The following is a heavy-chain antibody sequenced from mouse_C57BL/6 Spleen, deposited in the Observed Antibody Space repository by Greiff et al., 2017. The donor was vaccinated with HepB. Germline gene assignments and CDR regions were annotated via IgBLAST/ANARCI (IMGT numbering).Heavy chain of an antibody. CDR1: GFSLTSYG. D-gene: IGHD1-1*01. CDR3: ASMSGSISAWFAY. J-gene: IGHJ3*01. Sequence: QVQLKESGPGLVAPSQSLSITCTVSGFSLTSYGVDWVRQSPGKGLEWLGVIWGVGSTNYNSALKSRLSISKDNSKSQVFLKMNSLQTDDTAMYYGASMSGSISAWFAYWGQGTLVTVSA. CDR2: IWGVGST. V-gene: IGHV2-6*01.